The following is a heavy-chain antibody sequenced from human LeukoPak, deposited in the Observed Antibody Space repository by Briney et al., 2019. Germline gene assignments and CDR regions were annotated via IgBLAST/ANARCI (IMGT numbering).Heavy chain of an antibody. D-gene: IGHD3-10*01. V-gene: IGHV3-15*04. Sequence: GGSHTLSCAASGFSFSHAWVRWVRQIPGKGGEWVGCIESKTDGGTTDYAAPVKGRFTISRDDSTNPLYLQMNSLKSEDTAVYYCTTYGSGRKFDYWGQGILVTVSS. CDR2: IESKTDGGTT. J-gene: IGHJ4*02. CDR1: GFSFSHAW. CDR3: TTYGSGRKFDY.